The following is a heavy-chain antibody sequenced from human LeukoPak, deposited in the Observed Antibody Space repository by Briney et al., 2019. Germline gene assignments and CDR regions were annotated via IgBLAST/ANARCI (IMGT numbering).Heavy chain of an antibody. CDR1: GYTLTELS. J-gene: IGHJ3*02. D-gene: IGHD1-26*01. CDR3: ATDHSGSYYAFDI. Sequence: GASVKVSCKVSGYTLTELSMHWVRQAPGKGLEWMGGFDPEDGETIYAQKFQGRVTMTEDASTDTAYMELSSLRSEDTAVYYCATDHSGSYYAFDIWGQGTMVTVSS. V-gene: IGHV1-24*01. CDR2: FDPEDGET.